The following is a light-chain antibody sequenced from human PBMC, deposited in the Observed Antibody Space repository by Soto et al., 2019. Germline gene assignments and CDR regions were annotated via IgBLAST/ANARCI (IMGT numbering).Light chain of an antibody. V-gene: IGKV1-6*01. J-gene: IGKJ1*01. Sequence: AIPMTPSPSSLSASVGDRVTITCRASQGTRNDLGWYQQKPGKAPKLLIYAASSLQSGVPSGFSGSGSGTDFTLTISSLQPEDFATYYCLQDYNYPRTFGQGTKVEIK. CDR3: LQDYNYPRT. CDR1: QGTRND. CDR2: AAS.